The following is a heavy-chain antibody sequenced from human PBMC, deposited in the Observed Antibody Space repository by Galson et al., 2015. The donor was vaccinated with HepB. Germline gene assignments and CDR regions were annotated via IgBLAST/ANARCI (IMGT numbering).Heavy chain of an antibody. CDR3: AGREIVGEPAVYDVSMDV. CDR2: IMSIFGTA. V-gene: IGHV1-69*13. Sequence: SVKVSCKASGGTSRRYAISWVRQAPGQGLEWMGGIMSIFGTANYAQKFQGRLIITADESTSTAYMELTSLRSEDTAVYYCAGREIVGEPAVYDVSMDVWGKGTTVTVSS. CDR1: GGTSRRYA. J-gene: IGHJ6*03. D-gene: IGHD2-2*01.